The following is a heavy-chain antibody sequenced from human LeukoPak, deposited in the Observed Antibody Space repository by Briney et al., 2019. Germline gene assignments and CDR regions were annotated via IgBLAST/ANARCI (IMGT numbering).Heavy chain of an antibody. V-gene: IGHV2-70*11. CDR2: IDWDDDK. J-gene: IGHJ3*02. D-gene: IGHD4-17*01. CDR3: ARIMTTVTHDAFDI. CDR1: GFSLSTSGMC. Sequence: SGPALVKPTQTLTLTCTFSGFSLSTSGMCVNWIRQPPGKALEWLARIDWDDDKYYSTSLKTRLTISKDTSKNQVVLTMTNMDPVDTATYYCARIMTTVTHDAFDIWGQGTMVTVSS.